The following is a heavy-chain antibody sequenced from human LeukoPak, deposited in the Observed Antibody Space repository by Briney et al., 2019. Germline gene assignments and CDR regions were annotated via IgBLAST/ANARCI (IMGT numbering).Heavy chain of an antibody. D-gene: IGHD3-9*01. CDR3: ARVRWSPLQGQLSYDILTGPKADWFDP. CDR2: IYYSGSA. CDR1: GGSISSSGYY. Sequence: SETLSLTCTVSGGSISSSGYYWSWIRQPPGKGLEWIGTIYYSGSAYYNPSLKTQVTISVDTSKNQFSLKLSSVTAADTAVYYCARVRWSPLQGQLSYDILTGPKADWFDPWGQGTLVTVSS. J-gene: IGHJ5*02. V-gene: IGHV4-39*01.